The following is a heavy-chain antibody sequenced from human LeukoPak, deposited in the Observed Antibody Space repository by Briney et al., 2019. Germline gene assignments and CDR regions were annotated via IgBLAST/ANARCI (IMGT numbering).Heavy chain of an antibody. Sequence: SETLSLTCIVSGGSISSTTYYWGWIRQPPGTGLEWIGTIYYSGTTYYNPSLKSRVTISVDTSKNQFSLELSSMTAADTAVYYCARGPTLKYFHHWGQGTLVSVSS. CDR2: IYYSGTT. CDR1: GGSISSTTYY. J-gene: IGHJ1*01. CDR3: ARGPTLKYFHH. V-gene: IGHV4-39*02.